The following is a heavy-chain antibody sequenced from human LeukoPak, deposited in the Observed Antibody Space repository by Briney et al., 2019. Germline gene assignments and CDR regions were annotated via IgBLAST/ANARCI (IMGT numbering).Heavy chain of an antibody. Sequence: GASVKVSCKASGYTFTGYYMHWVRQPPGQGLEWMGWINPNSGGTNYAQKFQGRVTMTRDTSISTAYMELSRLRSDDTAVYYCAREAVRGVIITSSNWFDPWGQGTLVTVSS. D-gene: IGHD3-10*01. CDR1: GYTFTGYY. V-gene: IGHV1-2*02. CDR2: INPNSGGT. CDR3: AREAVRGVIITSSNWFDP. J-gene: IGHJ5*02.